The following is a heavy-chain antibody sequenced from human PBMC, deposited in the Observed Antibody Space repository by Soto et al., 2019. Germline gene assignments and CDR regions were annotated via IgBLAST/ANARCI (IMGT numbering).Heavy chain of an antibody. V-gene: IGHV2-5*02. Sequence: SGTTLVNPTQTLTLTCTFSGFSLSTSGVGVGWIRQPPGKALEWLALIYWDDDKRYSPSLKSRLTITKDTSKNQVVLTMTNMDPVDTATYYCAHRRMKQQLRTPDDAFDIWGQGTMVTVSS. D-gene: IGHD6-13*01. J-gene: IGHJ3*02. CDR1: GFSLSTSGVG. CDR3: AHRRMKQQLRTPDDAFDI. CDR2: IYWDDDK.